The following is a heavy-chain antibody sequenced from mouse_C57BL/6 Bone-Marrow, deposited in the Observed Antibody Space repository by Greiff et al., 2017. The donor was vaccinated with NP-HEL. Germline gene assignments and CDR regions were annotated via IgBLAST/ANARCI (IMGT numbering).Heavy chain of an antibody. CDR1: GFSLTSYG. CDR3: VTLYYAMDY. CDR2: IWSGGST. V-gene: IGHV2-2*01. D-gene: IGHD2-2*01. Sequence: VKVVESGPGLVQPSQSLSITCTVSGFSLTSYGVHWVRQSPGKGLEWLGVIWSGGSTDYNAAFISRLSISKDNSKSQVFFKMNSLQADDTAIYTGVTLYYAMDYWGQGTSVTVSS. J-gene: IGHJ4*01.